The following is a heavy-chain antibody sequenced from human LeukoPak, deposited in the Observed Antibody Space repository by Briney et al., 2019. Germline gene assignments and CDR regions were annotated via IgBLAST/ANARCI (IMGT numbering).Heavy chain of an antibody. J-gene: IGHJ4*02. CDR2: ISANDGNT. CDR1: GYTFTSYG. Sequence: ASVKLSCKASGYTFTSYGISWVRQAPGQGLEWMGWISANDGNTDYPQKLQGRVTMTTDTSTSTAYMELRSLRSDDTAVYYCARESHVTREDYWGQGTLVTVSS. CDR3: ARESHVTREDY. V-gene: IGHV1-18*01. D-gene: IGHD3-10*01.